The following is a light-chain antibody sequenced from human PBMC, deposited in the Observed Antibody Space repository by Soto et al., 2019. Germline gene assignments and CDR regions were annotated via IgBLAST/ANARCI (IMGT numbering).Light chain of an antibody. J-gene: IGKJ4*01. CDR1: QDVSSN. V-gene: IGKV3-15*01. Sequence: EVVMTQSPATLSVSPGERATLSFRASQDVSSNLAWYQQKPGQAPRPLIYGASTRANGIPARVSGSGSGTEFTLTISSLQSEDFAVYYCQQYNNWPLTFGGGTKVEIK. CDR2: GAS. CDR3: QQYNNWPLT.